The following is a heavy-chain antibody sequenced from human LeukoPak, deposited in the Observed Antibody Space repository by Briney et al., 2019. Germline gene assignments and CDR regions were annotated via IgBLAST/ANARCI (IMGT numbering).Heavy chain of an antibody. CDR2: IYTSGST. Sequence: SETLSLTCTVSGGSISSGSYYWSWIRQPAGKGLEWIGRIYTSGSTNYNPSLKSRVTISADTAKNQFSLKLSSVTAADTAVYYCARDPAYCGGDCYPHDAFDIWGQGTMVTVSS. CDR1: GGSISSGSYY. J-gene: IGHJ3*02. V-gene: IGHV4-61*02. CDR3: ARDPAYCGGDCYPHDAFDI. D-gene: IGHD2-21*02.